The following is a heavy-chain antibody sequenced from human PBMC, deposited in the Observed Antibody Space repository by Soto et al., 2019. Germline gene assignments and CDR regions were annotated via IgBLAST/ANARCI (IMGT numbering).Heavy chain of an antibody. Sequence: QVQLQESGPGLVKPSQTLTLTCTVSGGSIRSGGYYWGWVRQPPGKGLEWIAYIYYSGSTYYNPSLKSRVTMSVDTSNNQFSLKLSSVTAADTAMYYCSRGHGRAFEYGGQGTLVTVSS. J-gene: IGHJ4*02. D-gene: IGHD3-10*01. CDR2: IYYSGST. CDR3: SRGHGRAFEY. V-gene: IGHV4-31*03. CDR1: GGSIRSGGYY.